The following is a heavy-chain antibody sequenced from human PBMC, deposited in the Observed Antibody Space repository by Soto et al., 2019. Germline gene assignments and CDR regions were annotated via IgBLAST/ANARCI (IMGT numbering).Heavy chain of an antibody. CDR2: ISYDGSNK. J-gene: IGHJ4*02. CDR1: GFSFSSYA. D-gene: IGHD5-18*01. V-gene: IGHV3-30-3*01. Sequence: QVQLVESGGGVVQPGRSLRLSCAASGFSFSSYAMHWVRQAPGKGLVWVAVISYDGSNKYYADSVKGRFTISRDNSKNTLYLQMNSLRAEDTAVYYCAREGYWELWFTISGANDYWGQGTLVTVSS. CDR3: AREGYWELWFTISGANDY.